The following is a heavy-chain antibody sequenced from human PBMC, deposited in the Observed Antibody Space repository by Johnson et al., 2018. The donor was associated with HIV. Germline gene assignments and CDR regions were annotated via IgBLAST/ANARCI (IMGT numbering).Heavy chain of an antibody. V-gene: IGHV3-66*02. D-gene: IGHD3-10*01. Sequence: VQLVESGGGLVQPGGSLRLSCAASGLTVSSNYMSWVRQAPGKGLEWVSVIYSGGSTYYADSVKGRFTISRDNSKNTLYLQMNSLTAEDTAVYYCAKAPGQITLDAFDFWGQGTMVTVSS. CDR3: AKAPGQITLDAFDF. CDR2: IYSGGST. CDR1: GLTVSSNY. J-gene: IGHJ3*01.